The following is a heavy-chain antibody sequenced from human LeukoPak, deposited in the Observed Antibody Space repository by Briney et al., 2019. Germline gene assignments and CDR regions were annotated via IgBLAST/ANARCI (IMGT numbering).Heavy chain of an antibody. Sequence: GGSLRLSCAASGFTFSSYAMSWVRQAPGKGLDWVSAISGGGGSTYYAHSAKGRFTISRDNSQNTLYLQMNSLRAEDRAVYYCAKGYCSSTNCYYYYYMDVWGKGTTVTVSS. V-gene: IGHV3-23*01. CDR3: AKGYCSSTNCYYYYYMDV. CDR2: ISGGGGST. J-gene: IGHJ6*03. D-gene: IGHD2-2*01. CDR1: GFTFSSYA.